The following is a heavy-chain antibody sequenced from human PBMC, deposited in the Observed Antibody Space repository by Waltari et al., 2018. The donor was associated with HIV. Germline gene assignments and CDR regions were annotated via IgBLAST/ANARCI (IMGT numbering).Heavy chain of an antibody. D-gene: IGHD4-17*01. V-gene: IGHV3-21*02. Sequence: VQLVESGGGLVKPGGFLILSCEASGVSFRSYAMKWVRQAPGKGLQWLSYISSNSEYIYYVHSVQGRFTISRDNAKSSVFLQMDNVRDEDTATYYCATTVTTRGTFDYWGQGTVVAV. J-gene: IGHJ4*02. CDR3: ATTVTTRGTFDY. CDR2: ISSNSEYI. CDR1: GVSFRSYA.